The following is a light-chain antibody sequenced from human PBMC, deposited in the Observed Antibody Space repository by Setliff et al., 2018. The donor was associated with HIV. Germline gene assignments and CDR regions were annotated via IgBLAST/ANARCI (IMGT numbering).Light chain of an antibody. CDR3: CSNTGSNTFV. Sequence: LTQPASVSGSPGQSITISCTGTSNVVGRYDLVSWYQQHPARAPKLIIYQATRRPSGVSNRFSGSKSGNVASLTISGLQAEDEADYYCCSNTGSNTFVFGTGTKVTVL. CDR2: QAT. J-gene: IGLJ1*01. CDR1: SNVVGRYDL. V-gene: IGLV2-23*01.